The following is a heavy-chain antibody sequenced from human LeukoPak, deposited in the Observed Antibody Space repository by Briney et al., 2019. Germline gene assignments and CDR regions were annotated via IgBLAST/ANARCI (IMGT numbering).Heavy chain of an antibody. Sequence: HPGGSLRLSCAASGLSFGSHPMNWVRQAPGKGLEWVSVISGSGGSTYYADSVKGRFTISRDNSNNTLYLQMNSLRVEDTAVYYCAKDRGIGSSWYSGAFDIWGQGTMVTVSS. CDR1: GLSFGSHP. V-gene: IGHV3-23*01. CDR2: ISGSGGST. D-gene: IGHD6-13*01. CDR3: AKDRGIGSSWYSGAFDI. J-gene: IGHJ3*02.